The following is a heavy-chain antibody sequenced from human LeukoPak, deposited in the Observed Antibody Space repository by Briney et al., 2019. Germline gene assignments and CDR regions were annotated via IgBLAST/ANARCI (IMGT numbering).Heavy chain of an antibody. D-gene: IGHD1-26*01. Sequence: GSLRLSCAASGFTFSSYAMSWVRQAPGKGLEWVSAIIGSGGNKYYADSVKGRFTISRDNSKNTLYLQMNSLRVEDTAVYYCAKGDTTWELPHDYWGQGTLVTVSS. CDR2: IIGSGGNK. CDR3: AKGDTTWELPHDY. J-gene: IGHJ4*02. CDR1: GFTFSSYA. V-gene: IGHV3-23*01.